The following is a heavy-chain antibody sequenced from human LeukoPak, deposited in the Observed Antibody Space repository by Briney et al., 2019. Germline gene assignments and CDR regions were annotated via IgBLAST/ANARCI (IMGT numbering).Heavy chain of an antibody. J-gene: IGHJ6*03. CDR3: ARAGSGYDQPLYYYYYMDV. Sequence: ASVKVSCKASGYTFTSYGISWVRQAPGQGLEWMVWISAYNGNTNYAQKLQGRVTMTTDTSTSTAYMELRSLRSDDTAVYYCARAGSGYDQPLYYYYYMDVWGKGNTVTVSS. V-gene: IGHV1-18*01. D-gene: IGHD5-12*01. CDR1: GYTFTSYG. CDR2: ISAYNGNT.